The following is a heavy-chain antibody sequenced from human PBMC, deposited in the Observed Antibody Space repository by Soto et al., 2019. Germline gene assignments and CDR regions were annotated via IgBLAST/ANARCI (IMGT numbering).Heavy chain of an antibody. CDR1: GFFFRSYA. J-gene: IGHJ5*02. D-gene: IGHD3-10*01. Sequence: GGSLRLCCAASGFFFRSYALTWVRQAPGKGLEWVSSISGSGDNTHYAASVEGRFTISRDDSKNTLYLQMNSLRDEDTAVYYCAKTRKIRGVGPESWGPGTLVTVSS. CDR3: AKTRKIRGVGPES. V-gene: IGHV3-23*01. CDR2: ISGSGDNT.